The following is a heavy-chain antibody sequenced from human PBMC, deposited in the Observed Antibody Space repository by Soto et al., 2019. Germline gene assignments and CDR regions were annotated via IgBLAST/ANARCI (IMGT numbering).Heavy chain of an antibody. CDR3: ARDGYCGEDKCYSCLPDY. Sequence: QVQLVESGGGVVQPGRSLRLSCTGSGFTFGRYGLHWVRQTPAKGLEWVAVMSKDGSNKHYADSVKGRFTVSRDNSKNTLYLQMNSLSYEDTAVYYCARDGYCGEDKCYSCLPDYWGQGTLVTVSS. J-gene: IGHJ4*02. CDR2: MSKDGSNK. D-gene: IGHD2-15*01. V-gene: IGHV3-30-3*01. CDR1: GFTFGRYG.